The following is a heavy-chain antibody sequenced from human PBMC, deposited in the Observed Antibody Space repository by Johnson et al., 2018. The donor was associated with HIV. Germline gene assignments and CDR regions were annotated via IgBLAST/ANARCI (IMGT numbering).Heavy chain of an antibody. J-gene: IGHJ3*02. Sequence: VQLVESGGVVVQPGGSLRLSCAASGFTFDDYSMQWVRQAPGKGLEWVSVIYSGGRTYYADSVQGRFTISRANSKNTLYLQMNSLRAEDTAVYYCASPDYERYYGAFDIWGQGTMVTVSS. D-gene: IGHD3-10*01. CDR1: GFTFDDYS. V-gene: IGHV3-66*01. CDR2: IYSGGRT. CDR3: ASPDYERYYGAFDI.